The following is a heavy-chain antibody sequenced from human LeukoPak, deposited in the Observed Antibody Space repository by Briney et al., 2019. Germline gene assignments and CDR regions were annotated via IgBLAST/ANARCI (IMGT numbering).Heavy chain of an antibody. V-gene: IGHV4-38-2*02. D-gene: IGHD3-10*01. J-gene: IGHJ3*02. Sequence: PSETLSLTCTVSGYSISSGYYWGWIRQPPGKGLEWIGSIHYSGSTYYNPSLKSRVTISEDTSKNQFSLKLSSVTAADTAVYYCARVKGGSGRSDAFDIWGQGTMVTVSS. CDR1: GYSISSGYY. CDR2: IHYSGST. CDR3: ARVKGGSGRSDAFDI.